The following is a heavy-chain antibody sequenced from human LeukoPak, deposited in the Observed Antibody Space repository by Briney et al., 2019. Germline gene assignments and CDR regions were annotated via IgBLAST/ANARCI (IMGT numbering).Heavy chain of an antibody. CDR2: IKSKTDGGTS. Sequence: GGSLRLSCAASGFTFSNACMSWVRQAPGKGLEWVGRIKSKTDGGTSDYAVPVKGRFSSSRDKSKNTLYMQMSILKTEDTAVYYCTTDRDILAGYYLYYFDYWGQGTLVTVSS. CDR3: TTDRDILAGYYLYYFDY. V-gene: IGHV3-15*01. J-gene: IGHJ4*02. CDR1: GFTFSNAC. D-gene: IGHD3-9*01.